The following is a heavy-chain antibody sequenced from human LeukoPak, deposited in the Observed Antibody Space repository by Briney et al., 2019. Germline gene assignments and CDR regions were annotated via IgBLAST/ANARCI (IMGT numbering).Heavy chain of an antibody. CDR1: GGSVSSGGYY. J-gene: IGHJ5*02. V-gene: IGHV4-31*03. CDR2: IYYSGST. Sequence: PSQTLSLTCTVSGGSVSSGGYYWSWIRQHPGKGLEWIGYIYYSGSTYYNPSLKSRVTISVDTSKNQFSLKLSSLTAADTAVYYCAVYYGRELDPWGQGTLVTVSS. CDR3: AVYYGRELDP. D-gene: IGHD3-10*01.